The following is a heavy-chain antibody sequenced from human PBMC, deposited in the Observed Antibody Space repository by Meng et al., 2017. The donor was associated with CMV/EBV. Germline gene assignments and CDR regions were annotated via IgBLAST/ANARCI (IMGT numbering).Heavy chain of an antibody. CDR3: ASGDCSSTSCYGEIDY. Sequence: GESLKISCAASGFTFSSYEMNWVRQAPGKGLEWVSYISSSGSTIYYADSVKGRFTISRDNAKNSLYLQMNSLRAEGTAVYYCASGDCSSTSCYGEIDYWGQGTLVTVSS. CDR1: GFTFSSYE. CDR2: ISSSGSTI. V-gene: IGHV3-48*03. J-gene: IGHJ4*02. D-gene: IGHD2-2*01.